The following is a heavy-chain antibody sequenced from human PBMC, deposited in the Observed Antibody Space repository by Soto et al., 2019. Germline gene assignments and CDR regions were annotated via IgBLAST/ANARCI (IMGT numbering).Heavy chain of an antibody. J-gene: IGHJ4*02. CDR2: IYWDDDK. CDR1: GFSLSTSGVG. D-gene: IGHD3-3*01. Sequence: QITLKESGPTLVKPTQTLTLTCTFSGFSLSTSGVGVGWIRQPPGKALEWLALIYWDDDKRYSPSLKSRLTITKDTSNNQVVLTMTNMDPVDTATYYCAHLTYYDFWSGYPPLLFDYWGQGTLVTVSS. CDR3: AHLTYYDFWSGYPPLLFDY. V-gene: IGHV2-5*02.